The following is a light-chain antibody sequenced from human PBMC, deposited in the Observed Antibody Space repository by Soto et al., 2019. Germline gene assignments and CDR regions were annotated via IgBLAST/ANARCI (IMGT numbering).Light chain of an antibody. J-gene: IGKJ1*01. CDR2: GAS. V-gene: IGKV3-20*01. CDR1: QSVTSNY. CDR3: QQYGSSPGT. Sequence: EIALTQSPGTLSLSPGERATLSCSASQSVTSNYLAWYQQKPGQAPRLLMFGASIRDTGIPDRFSGSGSGTDFTLTISRLEPEDFAVYYCQQYGSSPGTFGQGTKVDIK.